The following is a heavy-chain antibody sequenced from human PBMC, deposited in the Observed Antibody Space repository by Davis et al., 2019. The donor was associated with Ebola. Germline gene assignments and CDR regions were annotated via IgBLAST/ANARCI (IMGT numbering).Heavy chain of an antibody. CDR1: GDSVSSKSAA. V-gene: IGHV6-1*01. Sequence: HSQTLSLTCAISGDSVSSKSAAWNWIRQSPSRGLEWLGRTYYRSKWYNGYALSVKSRAVINPDTSKNQFSLQLNSVTPEDTALYFCARTNGWLDYWGQGILVTVSS. CDR2: TYYRSKWYN. J-gene: IGHJ4*02. CDR3: ARTNGWLDY. D-gene: IGHD6-19*01.